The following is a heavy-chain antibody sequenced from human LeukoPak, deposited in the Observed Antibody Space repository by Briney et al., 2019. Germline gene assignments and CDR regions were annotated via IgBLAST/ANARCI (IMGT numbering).Heavy chain of an antibody. D-gene: IGHD3-9*01. CDR2: ISGDGDST. CDR3: AKGLRYFDRNWFDP. V-gene: IGHV3-43*02. J-gene: IGHJ5*02. CDR1: GFTFDDYA. Sequence: GGSLRLSCAASGFTFDDYAMHWVRQAPGEGLEWVSLISGDGDSTYYADSVKGRFTISRDNSKNSLYLQMNRLRTEDTALYYCAKGLRYFDRNWFDPWGQGTLVTVSS.